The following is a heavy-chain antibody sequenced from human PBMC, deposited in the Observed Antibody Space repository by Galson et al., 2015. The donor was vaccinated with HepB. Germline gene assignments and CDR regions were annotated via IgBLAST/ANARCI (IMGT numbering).Heavy chain of an antibody. CDR1: GGTFSNYA. J-gene: IGHJ4*02. Sequence: SVKVSCKASGGTFSNYAFSWVRQAPGQGLEWMGRIIPILGVTNYAQEFQGRVTITADTSTSTAYMELSSLTSDDTALYYCARDLRALTAGGNYFDYWGQGTLVTVSS. CDR3: ARDLRALTAGGNYFDY. CDR2: IIPILGVT. D-gene: IGHD6-13*01. V-gene: IGHV1-69*04.